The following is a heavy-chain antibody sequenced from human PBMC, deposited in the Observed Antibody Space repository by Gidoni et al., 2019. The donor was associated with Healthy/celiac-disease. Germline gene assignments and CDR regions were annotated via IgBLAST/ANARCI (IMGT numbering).Heavy chain of an antibody. D-gene: IGHD6-13*01. Sequence: QLQLQESGPGLVKPSETLSLTCTVSGGSISSSSYYWGWIRQPPGKGLEWIGSIYYSGSTYDNPSLKSRVTISVDTSKNQFSLKLSSVTAADTAVYYCATRGVNSSSWYARDAFDIWGQGTMVTVSS. CDR2: IYYSGST. CDR1: GGSISSSSYY. V-gene: IGHV4-39*01. CDR3: ATRGVNSSSWYARDAFDI. J-gene: IGHJ3*02.